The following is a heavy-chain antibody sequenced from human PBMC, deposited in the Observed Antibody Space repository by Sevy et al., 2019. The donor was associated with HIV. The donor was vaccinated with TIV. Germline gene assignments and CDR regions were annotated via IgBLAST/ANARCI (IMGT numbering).Heavy chain of an antibody. CDR3: GNRPGEANSWSPFEF. D-gene: IGHD3-10*01. CDR1: GFIFSTHW. J-gene: IGHJ4*03. CDR2: IKPDGSDK. Sequence: GGSLRLSCAASGFIFSTHWMNWVRQAPGKGLEWVADIKPDGSDKWYVDSVKGRFTMSRDNARNSLYLQMNSLRGEDTAVYYWGNRPGEANSWSPFEFWGQGTKVTVSS. V-gene: IGHV3-7*01.